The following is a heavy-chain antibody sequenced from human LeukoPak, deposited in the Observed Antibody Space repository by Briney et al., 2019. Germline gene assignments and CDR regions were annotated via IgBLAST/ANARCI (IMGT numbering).Heavy chain of an antibody. D-gene: IGHD3-22*01. V-gene: IGHV3-33*06. CDR3: AKGSNYYDSSGHY. J-gene: IGHJ4*02. Sequence: PGRSLRLSCAASGFTFSSYGMHWVRQAPGKGLEWVAVIWYDGSNKYYADSVKGRFTISRDNSKNTLYLQMNSLRAEDTAVYYCAKGSNYYDSSGHYWGQGTLVTVSS. CDR2: IWYDGSNK. CDR1: GFTFSSYG.